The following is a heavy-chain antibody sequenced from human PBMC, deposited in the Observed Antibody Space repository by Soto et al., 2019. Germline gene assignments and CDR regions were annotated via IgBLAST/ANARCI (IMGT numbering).Heavy chain of an antibody. CDR3: ASGPPGKWFDP. V-gene: IGHV4-34*01. J-gene: IGHJ5*02. CDR2: INHSGST. Sequence: QVQLQQWGAGLLKPSETLSLTCAVYGGSFSGYYWSWIRQPPGKGLEWLGEINHSGSTNYNPSLERRGTSTVDRSKHQFSLKPSSVAAGDTAVYSSASGPPGKWFDPWGQGTLVTVSS. CDR1: GGSFSGYY.